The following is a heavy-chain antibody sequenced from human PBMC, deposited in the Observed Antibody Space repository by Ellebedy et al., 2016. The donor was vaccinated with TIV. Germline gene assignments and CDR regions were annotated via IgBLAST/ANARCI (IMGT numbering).Heavy chain of an antibody. Sequence: AASVKVSCRASGYTFTDYGITWLRQAPGQGLEWMGWIGTDMGNTNYAQKFLGRVTMTTDTSTTTGYMELRSLRSDDTALYYCARDRDIRSSSDFQHWGQGTLVTVSS. J-gene: IGHJ1*01. CDR2: IGTDMGNT. CDR1: GYTFTDYG. V-gene: IGHV1-18*04. D-gene: IGHD6-6*01. CDR3: ARDRDIRSSSDFQH.